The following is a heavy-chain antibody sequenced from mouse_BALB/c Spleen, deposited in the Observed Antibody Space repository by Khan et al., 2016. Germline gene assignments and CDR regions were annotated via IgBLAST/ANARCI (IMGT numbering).Heavy chain of an antibody. CDR3: ASGYDYFDY. V-gene: IGHV5-12-1*01. CDR2: ISSGGGST. CDR1: GFAFSSYD. D-gene: IGHD2-14*01. J-gene: IGHJ2*01. Sequence: EVELVESGGGLVKPGGSLKLSCAASGFAFSSYDMSWVRQTPEKRLEWVAYISSGGGSTFYPDTVKGRFTISRDNAKNTLYLQMSSLKSEDRSMYYCASGYDYFDYWGQGTTVTGSA.